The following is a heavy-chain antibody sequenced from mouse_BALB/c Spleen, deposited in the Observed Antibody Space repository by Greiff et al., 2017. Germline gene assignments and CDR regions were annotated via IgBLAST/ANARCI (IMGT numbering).Heavy chain of an antibody. D-gene: IGHD2-3*01. V-gene: IGHV2-4-1*01. J-gene: IGHJ4*01. CDR2: IWSGGST. Sequence: VKLVESGPGLVQPSQSLSITCTVSGFSLTSYGVHWVRQSPGKGLEWLGVIWSGGSTDYNAAFISRLSISKDNSKSQVFFKMNSLQADDTAIYYCARKEAYDGYYRDAMDYWGQGTSVTVSS. CDR1: GFSLTSYG. CDR3: ARKEAYDGYYRDAMDY.